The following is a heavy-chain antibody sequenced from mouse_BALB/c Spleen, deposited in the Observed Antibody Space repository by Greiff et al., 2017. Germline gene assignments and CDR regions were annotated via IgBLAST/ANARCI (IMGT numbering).Heavy chain of an antibody. CDR3: ARRGYGNPYYAMDY. J-gene: IGHJ4*01. CDR2: ISSGSSTI. Sequence: DVMLVESGGGLVQPGGSRKLSCAASGFTFSSFGMHWVRQAPEKGLEWVAYISSGSSTIYYADTVKGRFTISRDNPKNTLFLQMTSLRSEDTAMYYCARRGYGNPYYAMDYWGQGTSVTVSS. V-gene: IGHV5-17*02. CDR1: GFTFSSFG. D-gene: IGHD2-1*01.